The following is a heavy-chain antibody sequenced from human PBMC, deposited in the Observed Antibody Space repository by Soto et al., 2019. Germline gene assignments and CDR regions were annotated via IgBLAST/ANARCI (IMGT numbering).Heavy chain of an antibody. Sequence: QVQLQESGPGLVKPSQTLSLTCSVSGGSISSGGYYWSWIRQHPEKGLEWIGYIYYSGSTNYNPSLKSRVIISVDTSSTRFSLALRSVTAADTAIYYCARHSASWQWFDYWGQGTLVTGSS. D-gene: IGHD1-26*01. CDR2: IYYSGST. J-gene: IGHJ5*01. CDR3: ARHSASWQWFDY. CDR1: GGSISSGGYY. V-gene: IGHV4-31*03.